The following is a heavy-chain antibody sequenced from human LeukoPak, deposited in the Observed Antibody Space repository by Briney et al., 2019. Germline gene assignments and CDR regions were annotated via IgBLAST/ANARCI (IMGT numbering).Heavy chain of an antibody. CDR3: ARDIAVSEQGY. J-gene: IGHJ4*02. V-gene: IGHV3-66*02. CDR1: GVTFSNNY. D-gene: IGHD2-15*01. CDR2: IYSGGDT. Sequence: GGSLRLSCAVSGVTFSNNYMNWVRQAPGKGLEWVSIIYSGGDTYYAGSVKGRFTVSRDNSKNTVYLQMSSLRPEDTAVYYCARDIAVSEQGYWGQGTQVTVSS.